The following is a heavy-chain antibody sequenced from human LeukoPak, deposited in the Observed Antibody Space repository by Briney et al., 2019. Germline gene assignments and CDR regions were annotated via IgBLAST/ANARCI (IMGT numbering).Heavy chain of an antibody. CDR2: ISSYSNTI. CDR1: AFTFSGYS. Sequence: GGSLRLSCAASAFTFSGYSMNWVRQAPGKGLEWVSYISSYSNTIYYADSVEARFTISRDNAKNSLYLQMNSLRAEDTAVYYCAKDRLYDSSGSVSGDFWGQGTLVTVSS. D-gene: IGHD3-22*01. V-gene: IGHV3-48*01. J-gene: IGHJ4*02. CDR3: AKDRLYDSSGSVSGDF.